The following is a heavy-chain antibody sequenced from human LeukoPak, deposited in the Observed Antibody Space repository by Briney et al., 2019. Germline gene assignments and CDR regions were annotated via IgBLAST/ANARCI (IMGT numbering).Heavy chain of an antibody. J-gene: IGHJ4*02. Sequence: PGGSLRLSCAASGFTFSSYSMNWVRQAPGKGLEWVSYISSSSSTIYYADSVRGRFTISRDNAKNSLYLQMNSLRAEDTAVYYCARDGRGSYLPIDYWGQGTLVTVSS. CDR3: ARDGRGSYLPIDY. CDR2: ISSSSSTI. CDR1: GFTFSSYS. D-gene: IGHD1-26*01. V-gene: IGHV3-48*04.